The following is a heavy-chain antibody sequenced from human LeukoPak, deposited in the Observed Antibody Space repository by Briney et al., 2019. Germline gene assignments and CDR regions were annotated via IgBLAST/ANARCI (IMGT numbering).Heavy chain of an antibody. J-gene: IGHJ5*02. CDR2: FDPEDGET. CDR3: APYCSSTSCSKNNWFDP. D-gene: IGHD2-2*01. Sequence: ASVKVSCKVSGYTLTELSMHWVRQAPGKGLEWMGGFDPEDGETIYAQKFQGRVTMTEDTSADTAYMELSSLRSEDTAVYYCAPYCSSTSCSKNNWFDPWGQGTLVTVSS. CDR1: GYTLTELS. V-gene: IGHV1-24*01.